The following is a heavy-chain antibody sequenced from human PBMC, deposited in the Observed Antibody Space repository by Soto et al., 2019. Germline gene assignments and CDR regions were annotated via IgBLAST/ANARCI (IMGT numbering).Heavy chain of an antibody. D-gene: IGHD3-16*01. CDR3: ERDQSFDRTYYYGIDV. CDR2: ISPFNGNT. V-gene: IGHV1-18*01. Sequence: ASVKVACKTSGYTFTSYAVHWIRQAHRQGLEWMGWISPFNGNTNYGQTLQGRVTLTTETSTSTVYMELRSLRSDDTAVYYCERDQSFDRTYYYGIDVWGQGTTVTVSS. J-gene: IGHJ6*02. CDR1: GYTFTSYA.